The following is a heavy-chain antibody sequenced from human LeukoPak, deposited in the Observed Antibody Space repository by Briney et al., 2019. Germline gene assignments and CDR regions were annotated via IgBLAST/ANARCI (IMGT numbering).Heavy chain of an antibody. D-gene: IGHD4-11*01. J-gene: IGHJ6*03. V-gene: IGHV1-18*01. Sequence: GASVKVSCKASGYTFTTYAISWVRQAPGQGLEWMGWISAYNGNTNYAQKLQGRVTMTTDTSTSTAYMELRSLRSDDTAVYYCARTISPSNYYYYYYYMDVWGKGTTVTVSS. CDR3: ARTISPSNYYYYYYYMDV. CDR2: ISAYNGNT. CDR1: GYTFTTYA.